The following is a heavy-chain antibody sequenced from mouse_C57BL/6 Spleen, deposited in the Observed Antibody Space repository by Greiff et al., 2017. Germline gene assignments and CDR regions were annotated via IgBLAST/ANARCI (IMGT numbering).Heavy chain of an antibody. V-gene: IGHV1-69*01. CDR2: IDPSDSYT. D-gene: IGHD2-2*01. CDR1: GYTFTSYW. Sequence: QVQLQQPGAELVMPGASVKLSCKASGYTFTSYWMHWVKQRPGQGLEWIGEIDPSDSYTNYNQKFKGKSTLTVDKSSSTAYMQLSSLTSEDSAVYYCARLDYGYARYFGVWGTGTTVTVSS. J-gene: IGHJ1*03. CDR3: ARLDYGYARYFGV.